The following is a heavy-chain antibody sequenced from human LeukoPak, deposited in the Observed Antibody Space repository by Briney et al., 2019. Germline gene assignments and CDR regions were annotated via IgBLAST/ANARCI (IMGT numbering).Heavy chain of an antibody. J-gene: IGHJ1*01. CDR3: AGSNYFQH. D-gene: IGHD3-10*01. V-gene: IGHV1-69*05. CDR1: GGTFSSYA. Sequence: ASVKVSCKASGGTFSSYAISWVRQAPGQGLEWMGGIIPIFGTANYAQKFQGRVTITRDTSASTAYMELSSLRSEDTAVYYCAGSNYFQHWGQGTLVTVSS. CDR2: IIPIFGTA.